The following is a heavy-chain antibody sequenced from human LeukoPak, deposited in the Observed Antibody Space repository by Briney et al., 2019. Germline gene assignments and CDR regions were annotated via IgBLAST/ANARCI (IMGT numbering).Heavy chain of an antibody. Sequence: GESLKISCKGSGYNFTIYWIGWVRQMPGKGLEWMGIIFPGDSDTTYSPSFQGQVTISADKSISTAYLQWSSLKASDTAMYYCARRRDLYSGSYYPFDYWGQGTLVTVSS. V-gene: IGHV5-51*01. D-gene: IGHD1-26*01. CDR1: GYNFTIYW. CDR2: IFPGDSDT. J-gene: IGHJ4*02. CDR3: ARRRDLYSGSYYPFDY.